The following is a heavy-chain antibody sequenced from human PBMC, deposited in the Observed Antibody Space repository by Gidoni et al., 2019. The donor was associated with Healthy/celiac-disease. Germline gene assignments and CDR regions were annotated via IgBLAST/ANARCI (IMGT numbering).Heavy chain of an antibody. V-gene: IGHV3-13*01. D-gene: IGHD2-21*02. CDR3: ARAVTAKGDAFDI. CDR1: GFPFSSYD. Sequence: EVQLVESGGGLVQPGGSLRLSCAASGFPFSSYDMHWVRQATGKGLEWVSAIDTAGDTYYPGSVKGRFTSSRENAKNSLYLQMNSLRAGDTAVYYCARAVTAKGDAFDIWGQGTMVTVSS. CDR2: IDTAGDT. J-gene: IGHJ3*02.